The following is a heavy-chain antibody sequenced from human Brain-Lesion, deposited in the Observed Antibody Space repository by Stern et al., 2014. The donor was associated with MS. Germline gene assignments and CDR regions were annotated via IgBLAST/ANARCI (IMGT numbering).Heavy chain of an antibody. Sequence: VQSGRSLRLSCAASGFTFSYHAMHWVRQAPGKGLEWVAVISYDGSDNYYAGSVKGRFTLSRDNSKNTLYLQMNSLRAEDTAVYYCARGGAVTSSEYYFDYWGQGTLVTVSS. CDR1: GFTFSYHA. CDR2: ISYDGSDN. V-gene: IGHV3-30*01. J-gene: IGHJ4*02. D-gene: IGHD4-17*01. CDR3: ARGGAVTSSEYYFDY.